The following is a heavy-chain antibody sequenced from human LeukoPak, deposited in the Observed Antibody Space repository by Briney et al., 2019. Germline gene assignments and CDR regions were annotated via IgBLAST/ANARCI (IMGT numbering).Heavy chain of an antibody. CDR3: ASLRRDGYNYGAFDI. D-gene: IGHD5-24*01. CDR2: ISSSGSTI. V-gene: IGHV3-48*03. J-gene: IGHJ3*02. CDR1: GFTFSSYE. Sequence: GGSLRLSCAASGFTFSSYEMNCVRQAPGKGLEWVSYISSSGSTIYYADSVKGRFTISRDNAKNSLYLQMNSLRAEDTAVYYCASLRRDGYNYGAFDIWGQGTMVTVSS.